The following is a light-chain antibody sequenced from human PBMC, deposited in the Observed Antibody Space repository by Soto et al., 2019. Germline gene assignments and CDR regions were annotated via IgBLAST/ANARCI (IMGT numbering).Light chain of an antibody. CDR1: QSISRH. Sequence: DIRMTQSPSSLGASVGGTGTRTCRASQSISRHLNWYQQKPGKAANLLMYTASNLQSGVPSRFSGSGSGTDFNLTISSLQPEDFATYYCQQSYSTPISFGQGTRLDIK. J-gene: IGKJ5*01. CDR2: TAS. V-gene: IGKV1-39*01. CDR3: QQSYSTPIS.